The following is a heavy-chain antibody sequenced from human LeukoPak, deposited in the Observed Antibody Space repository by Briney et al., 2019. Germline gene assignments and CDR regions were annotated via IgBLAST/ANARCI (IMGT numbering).Heavy chain of an antibody. CDR1: GGSISSYY. CDR3: ARFGSDTYGYKYYFDS. D-gene: IGHD3-16*01. V-gene: IGHV4-59*08. CDR2: ISYSGST. Sequence: SETLSLTCTVSGGSISSYYWSWIRQPPGKGLQWGGYISYSGSTNYNTSLKSRVTISVDTSKNQFSLKLRSVTAADTAVYYCARFGSDTYGYKYYFDSWGQGALVTVSS. J-gene: IGHJ4*02.